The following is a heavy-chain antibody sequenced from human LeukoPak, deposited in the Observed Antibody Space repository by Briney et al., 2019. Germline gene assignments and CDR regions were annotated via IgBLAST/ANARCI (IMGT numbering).Heavy chain of an antibody. Sequence: SETLSLTCAVYGGSFSGYYWSWIRQPPGKGLEWIGEINHSGSTNYNPSLKSRVTISVDTSKNQFSLKLSSVTAADTAVYFCARSLYISGTDYWGQGTLVTVSS. CDR1: GGSFSGYY. J-gene: IGHJ4*02. CDR2: INHSGST. CDR3: ARSLYISGTDY. D-gene: IGHD3-10*01. V-gene: IGHV4-34*01.